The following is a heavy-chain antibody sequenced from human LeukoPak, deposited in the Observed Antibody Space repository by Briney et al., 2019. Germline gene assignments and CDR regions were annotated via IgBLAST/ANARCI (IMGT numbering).Heavy chain of an antibody. CDR1: GGSISSGDYY. CDR3: ARVLRFLEWLGFFDY. J-gene: IGHJ4*02. D-gene: IGHD3-3*01. Sequence: SQTLSLTCTVSGGSISSGDYYWSWIRKPPGKGLEWIGYIYYSGSTYYNPSLKSRVTISVDTSKNQFSLKLSSVTAADTAVYYCARVLRFLEWLGFFDYWGQGTLVTVSS. V-gene: IGHV4-30-4*08. CDR2: IYYSGST.